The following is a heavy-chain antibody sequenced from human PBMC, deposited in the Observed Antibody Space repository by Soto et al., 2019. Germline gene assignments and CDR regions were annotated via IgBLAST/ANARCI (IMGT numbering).Heavy chain of an antibody. CDR1: GGSISSGGYY. CDR2: IYYSGST. V-gene: IGHV4-31*03. Sequence: SETLSLTCTVSGGSISSGGYYWSWIRQHPGKGLEWIGYIYYSGSTYYNPSLKSRVTISVDTSKNQFSLKLSSVTAADTAVYYCARDQKTSHFDYWGQGTLVTVSS. CDR3: ARDQKTSHFDY. J-gene: IGHJ4*02.